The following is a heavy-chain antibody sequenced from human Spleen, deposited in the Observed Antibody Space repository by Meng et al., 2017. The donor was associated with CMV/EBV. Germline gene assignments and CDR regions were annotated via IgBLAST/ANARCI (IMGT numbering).Heavy chain of an antibody. Sequence: GESLKISCAASGFTFSSYAMSWVRQAPGKGLEWVSVIYAGGRTFYADSVKGRFIVSRDDSTNTVFLQVNSLRAEDTAVYYCVREDYGDYFFDTWGQGTLVTVSS. CDR2: IYAGGRT. V-gene: IGHV3-53*01. D-gene: IGHD4-17*01. J-gene: IGHJ4*02. CDR3: VREDYGDYFFDT. CDR1: GFTFSSYA.